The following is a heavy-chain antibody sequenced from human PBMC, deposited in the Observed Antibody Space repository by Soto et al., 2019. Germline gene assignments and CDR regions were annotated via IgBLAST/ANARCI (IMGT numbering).Heavy chain of an antibody. CDR1: GGSISSSSSY. V-gene: IGHV4-39*01. D-gene: IGHD3-22*01. Sequence: SETLSLTCTVSGGSISSSSSYWGWIRQPPGKGLEWVGSIYYLGNTYYNPSLGGRVSISVDPSKNQFSLKLNSVTAADTAVFYCAGLFPYMSSGYHFNYLGQGTLVTVSS. J-gene: IGHJ4*02. CDR2: IYYLGNT. CDR3: AGLFPYMSSGYHFNY.